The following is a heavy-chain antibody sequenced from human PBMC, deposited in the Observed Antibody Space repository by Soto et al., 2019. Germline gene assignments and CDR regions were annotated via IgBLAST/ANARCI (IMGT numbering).Heavy chain of an antibody. J-gene: IGHJ4*02. CDR1: GFTFSDYS. CDR2: ISGSGDNT. V-gene: IGHV3-23*01. Sequence: EVHLLESGGGLVQPGGSLRLSCAASGFTFSDYSLSWVRQSPGKGLEWVSLISGSGDNTYYAGSVKGRVTISRDNSKNTLYLHLSSLRAEDTAVYYCATRFDYWGQGTLGTVSS. CDR3: ATRFDY.